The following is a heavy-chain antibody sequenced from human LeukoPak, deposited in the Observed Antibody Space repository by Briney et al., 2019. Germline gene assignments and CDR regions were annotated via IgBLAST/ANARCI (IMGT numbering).Heavy chain of an antibody. CDR1: GFTFSSYG. Sequence: GGSLRLSCAASGFTFSSYGMHWVRQAPGKGLEWVAVISYDGSNKYYADSVKGRFTISRDNSKNTLYLQMNSLKAEDTAVYYCAKGDRFDYWGQGTLVTVSS. CDR2: ISYDGSNK. CDR3: AKGDRFDY. J-gene: IGHJ4*02. V-gene: IGHV3-30*18.